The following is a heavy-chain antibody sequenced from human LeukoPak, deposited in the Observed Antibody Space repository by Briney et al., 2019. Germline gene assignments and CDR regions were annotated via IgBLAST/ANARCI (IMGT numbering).Heavy chain of an antibody. CDR3: ARGKVTVTTSLWAGYYYYGMDV. CDR1: GGSISSSSYY. V-gene: IGHV4-39*01. D-gene: IGHD4-17*01. J-gene: IGHJ6*02. Sequence: PSETLSLTCTVSGGSISSSSYYWGWIRQPPGKGLEWIGSIYYSGSTYYNPSLKSRVTISVDTSKNQFSLKLSSVTAADTAVYYCARGKVTVTTSLWAGYYYYGMDVWGQGTTVTVSS. CDR2: IYYSGST.